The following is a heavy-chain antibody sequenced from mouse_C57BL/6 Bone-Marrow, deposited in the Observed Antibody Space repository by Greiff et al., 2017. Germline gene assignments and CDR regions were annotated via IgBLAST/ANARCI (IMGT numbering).Heavy chain of an antibody. CDR3: ARHYNGGCAY. J-gene: IGHJ3*01. V-gene: IGHV5-6*01. Sequence: EVQLVESGGDLVKPGGSLKLSCAASGFTFSSYGMSWVRQTPDKRLEWVATISSGGSYTYYPDSVKGRFTISRDNAKNTLYLQMSSLKSEDTAMYYCARHYNGGCAYWGQGTVVTVSA. D-gene: IGHD1-3*01. CDR1: GFTFSSYG. CDR2: ISSGGSYT.